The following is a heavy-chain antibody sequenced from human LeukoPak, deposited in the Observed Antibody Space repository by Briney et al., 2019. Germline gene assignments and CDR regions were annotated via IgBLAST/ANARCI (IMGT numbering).Heavy chain of an antibody. D-gene: IGHD3-10*01. V-gene: IGHV5-51*01. J-gene: IGHJ4*02. CDR1: GYSFPIYW. Sequence: GESLKISCKGSGYSFPIYWITWVRQMPGKGLEWMGIIYPGDSDTRYSPSFQGQTTISADKSISTAYLQWSSLKASDTAMYYCARRSTYGSGTNYLLDYWGQGTLVTVSS. CDR2: IYPGDSDT. CDR3: ARRSTYGSGTNYLLDY.